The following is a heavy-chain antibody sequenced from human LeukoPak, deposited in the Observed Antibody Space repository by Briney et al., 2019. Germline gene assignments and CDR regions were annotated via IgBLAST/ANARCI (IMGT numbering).Heavy chain of an antibody. CDR3: ARTFSETATFDY. CDR1: GYSISSGYY. J-gene: IGHJ4*02. D-gene: IGHD2-21*02. CDR2: IYHSGST. Sequence: SETLSLTCAVSGYSISSGYYWGWIRQPPGKGLEWIGSIYHSGSTYYNPSLKSRVTISVDTSKNQFSLKLSSVTAADTAVYYCARTFSETATFDYRGQGTLVTVSS. V-gene: IGHV4-38-2*01.